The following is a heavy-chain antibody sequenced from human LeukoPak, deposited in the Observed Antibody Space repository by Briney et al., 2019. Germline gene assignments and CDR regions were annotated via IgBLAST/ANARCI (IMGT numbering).Heavy chain of an antibody. CDR2: IHFRGNT. D-gene: IGHD6-19*01. Sequence: SETLSLTCTVSGGSISSSSYYWACIRQPPGKGLEWIGSIHFRGNTYYNPSLKSRVTISVDTSKNQFSLKLSSVTAADTAVYYCARLRALADTPDWFDPWGQGTLVTAPS. CDR1: GGSISSSSYY. J-gene: IGHJ5*02. V-gene: IGHV4-39*01. CDR3: ARLRALADTPDWFDP.